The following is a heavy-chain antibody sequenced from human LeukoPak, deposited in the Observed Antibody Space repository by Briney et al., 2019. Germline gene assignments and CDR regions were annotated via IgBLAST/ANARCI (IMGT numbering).Heavy chain of an antibody. CDR2: IYYSGST. CDR1: GGSISSYY. CDR3: ARVELVWDYYYGMDV. J-gene: IGHJ6*02. D-gene: IGHD2-8*02. Sequence: SETLSLTCTVSGGSISSYYWSWIRQPPGKGLEWIGYIYYSGSTNYDPSLKSRVTISVDTSKNQFSLKLSSMTAADTAVYYCARVELVWDYYYGMDVWGQGTTVTVSS. V-gene: IGHV4-59*01.